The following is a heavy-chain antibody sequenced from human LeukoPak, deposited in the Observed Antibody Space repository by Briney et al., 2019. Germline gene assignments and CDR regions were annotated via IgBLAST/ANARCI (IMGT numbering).Heavy chain of an antibody. CDR3: ARDKDSIVGASRPAFDY. CDR1: GGSISSYY. D-gene: IGHD1-26*01. Sequence: PSETLSLTCAVSGGSISSYYWSWIRQPPGKGLDWIGNIYYTGSAYYNPSLKSRATISVDTSRNQFSLELSSVTAADTAVYYCARDKDSIVGASRPAFDYWGQGTLVTVSS. J-gene: IGHJ4*02. CDR2: IYYTGSA. V-gene: IGHV4-59*12.